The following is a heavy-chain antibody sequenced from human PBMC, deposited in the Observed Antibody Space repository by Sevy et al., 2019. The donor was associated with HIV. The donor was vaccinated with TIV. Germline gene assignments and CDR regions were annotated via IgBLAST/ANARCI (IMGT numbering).Heavy chain of an antibody. Sequence: SETLSLTCTVSGGSLNSGSYYWSWIRQPPGKGLEWIGYISYSGSSNYNYSLKSRVTISVHTSNNQFSLKLSSVTAADTAIYYCALLGSGDYVGYFDPWGQGTLVTVSS. CDR1: GGSLNSGSYY. D-gene: IGHD4-17*01. V-gene: IGHV4-61*01. J-gene: IGHJ5*02. CDR3: ALLGSGDYVGYFDP. CDR2: ISYSGSS.